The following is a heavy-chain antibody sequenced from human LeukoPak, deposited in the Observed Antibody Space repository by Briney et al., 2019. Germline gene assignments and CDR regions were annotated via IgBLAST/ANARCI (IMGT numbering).Heavy chain of an antibody. V-gene: IGHV4-39*07. CDR2: IYYSGST. Sequence: SETLSLTCTVSGGSISSSSYYSGWISQPPGKGLGWIGSIYYSGSTYYNPSLKSRVTISVGTSKNQFSLKFSSVTAADTAVYYYASENWNSYGYPSYFNSWGQGTLVTVSS. J-gene: IGHJ4*02. CDR3: ASENWNSYGYPSYFNS. CDR1: GGSISSSSYY. D-gene: IGHD5-18*01.